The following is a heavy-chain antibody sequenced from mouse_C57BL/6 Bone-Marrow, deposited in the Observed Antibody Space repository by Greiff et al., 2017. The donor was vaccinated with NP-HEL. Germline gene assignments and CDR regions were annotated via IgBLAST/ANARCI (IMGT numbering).Heavy chain of an antibody. V-gene: IGHV1-81*01. CDR3: ARSPNYYGSSYGYFDV. J-gene: IGHJ1*03. Sequence: VQGVESGAELARPGASVKLSCKASGYTFTSYGISWVKQRTGQGLEWIGEIYPRSGNTYYNEKFKGKATLTADKSSSTAYMELRSLTSEDSAVYFCARSPNYYGSSYGYFDVWGTGTTVTVSS. CDR2: IYPRSGNT. CDR1: GYTFTSYG. D-gene: IGHD1-1*01.